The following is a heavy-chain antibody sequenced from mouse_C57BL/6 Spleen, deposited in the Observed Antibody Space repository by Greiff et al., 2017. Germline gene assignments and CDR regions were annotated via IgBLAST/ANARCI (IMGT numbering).Heavy chain of an antibody. V-gene: IGHV1-64*01. D-gene: IGHD1-1*01. CDR1: GYTFTSYW. Sequence: QVQLQQPGAELVKPGASVKLSCKASGYTFTSYWMHWVKQRPGQGLEWIGMIHPNSGSTNYNEKFKSKATLTVDKSSSTAYMQLSSLTSEDSAVYYCARSGDGSSYDYWGQGTTLTVSS. CDR2: IHPNSGST. CDR3: ARSGDGSSYDY. J-gene: IGHJ2*01.